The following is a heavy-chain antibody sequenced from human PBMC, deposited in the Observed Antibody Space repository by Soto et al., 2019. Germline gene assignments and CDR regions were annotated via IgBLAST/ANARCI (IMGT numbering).Heavy chain of an antibody. CDR3: ARSLVTSNAFDI. CDR1: GFTFSSYG. J-gene: IGHJ3*02. D-gene: IGHD4-4*01. Sequence: QVQLVESGGGVVQPGRSLRLSCAASGFTFSSYGMHWVRQAPGKGLEWVAVIWYDGSNKYYADSVKGRFTISRDNSKNTLYLQMNSLRAEDTAVYYCARSLVTSNAFDIWGQGTMVTVSS. V-gene: IGHV3-33*01. CDR2: IWYDGSNK.